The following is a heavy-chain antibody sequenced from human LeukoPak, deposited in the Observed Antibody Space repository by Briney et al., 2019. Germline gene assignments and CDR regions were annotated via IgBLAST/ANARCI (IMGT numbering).Heavy chain of an antibody. CDR3: AAGVGQLWLLLDY. J-gene: IGHJ4*02. D-gene: IGHD5-18*01. Sequence: SVKVSCKASGFTFTSSDVQWVRQARGQRLEWIGWIVVGSGNTNYAQKFQERVTITRDMSTSTAYMELSSLRSEDTAVYYCAAGVGQLWLLLDYWGQGTLVTVSS. V-gene: IGHV1-58*01. CDR1: GFTFTSSD. CDR2: IVVGSGNT.